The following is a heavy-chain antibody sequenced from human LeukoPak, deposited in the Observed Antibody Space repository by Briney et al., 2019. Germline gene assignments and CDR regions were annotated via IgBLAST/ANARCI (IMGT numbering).Heavy chain of an antibody. J-gene: IGHJ4*02. CDR3: ARGRSDY. CDR1: GGTFSSYA. V-gene: IGHV1-69*04. Sequence: ASVKVSCKASGGTFSSYAISWVRQAPGQGLEWMGRIIPILGIANYAQKLQGRVTMTTDTSTSTAYMELRSLRSDDTAVYYCARGRSDYWGQGTLVTVSS. CDR2: IIPILGIA.